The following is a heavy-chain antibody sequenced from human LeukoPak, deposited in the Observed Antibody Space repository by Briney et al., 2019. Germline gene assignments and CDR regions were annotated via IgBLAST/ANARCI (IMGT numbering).Heavy chain of an antibody. CDR2: IKQDGGEK. D-gene: IGHD3-22*01. CDR3: ARDLYYDSSGPYRY. J-gene: IGHJ4*02. Sequence: GGSLRLSCAASGFTFSGYWMSWVRQAPGKGLEWVANIKQDGGEKYYVDSVKCRFTISRDNAKNSLYLQMNRLRAEDTAVYYCARDLYYDSSGPYRYWGQGTLVTVSS. V-gene: IGHV3-7*01. CDR1: GFTFSGYW.